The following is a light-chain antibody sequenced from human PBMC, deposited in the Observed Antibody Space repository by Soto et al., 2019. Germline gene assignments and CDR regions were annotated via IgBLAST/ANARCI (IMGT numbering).Light chain of an antibody. J-gene: IGKJ2*01. CDR2: AAS. CDR3: QQSYSTLDYT. Sequence: DIQMTQSPSSLSASVGDRVTITCRASQRISNYLNWYQHKPGKAPRLLIYAASSLQSGVPSRFSGSGYGTDFTLTISNLQPEDFATYYCQQSYSTLDYTFGQGTKVEIK. V-gene: IGKV1-39*01. CDR1: QRISNY.